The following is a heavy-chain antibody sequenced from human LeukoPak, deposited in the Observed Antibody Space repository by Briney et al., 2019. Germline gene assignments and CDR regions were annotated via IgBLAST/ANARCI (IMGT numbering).Heavy chain of an antibody. D-gene: IGHD2-15*01. V-gene: IGHV3-15*01. J-gene: IGHJ4*02. CDR1: GFTFSNAW. CDR3: TTLQIPYCSGGSCYGGDY. Sequence: GGSLRLSCAASGFTFSNAWMSWVRQAPGKGLEWVGRIKSKTEGGTTDYAAPVKGRFTISRDDSKNTLYLQMNSLKTEDTAVYYCTTLQIPYCSGGSCYGGDYWGQGTLVTVSS. CDR2: IKSKTEGGTT.